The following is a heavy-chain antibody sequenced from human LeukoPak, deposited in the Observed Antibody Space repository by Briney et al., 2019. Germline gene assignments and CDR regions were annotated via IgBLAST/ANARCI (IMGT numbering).Heavy chain of an antibody. CDR3: ILAAAGTEFDS. Sequence: PGGCLRLSCAASGFTFSSYWMHWVRQAPGKGLVWVSRIDTDGSSTSYADSVKGRFTISRDNAKNTLYLQMSSLRAEDTALYYCILAAAGTEFDSWGQGTLVTVSS. CDR1: GFTFSSYW. J-gene: IGHJ4*02. V-gene: IGHV3-74*01. D-gene: IGHD6-13*01. CDR2: IDTDGSST.